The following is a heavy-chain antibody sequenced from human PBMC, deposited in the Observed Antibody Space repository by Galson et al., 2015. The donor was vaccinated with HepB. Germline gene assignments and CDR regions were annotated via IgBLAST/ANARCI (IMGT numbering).Heavy chain of an antibody. J-gene: IGHJ6*02. CDR3: ARDHPPWYFSGMDV. Sequence: SLRLSCAASGFTFSSYSMNWVRQAPGKGLEWVSYISISNNNRKYADSVKGRFTISRDNAKNSLYLKMNSLGADDTAVYYCARDHPPWYFSGMDVWGQGTTVTVSS. CDR2: ISISNNNR. CDR1: GFTFSSYS. V-gene: IGHV3-21*01.